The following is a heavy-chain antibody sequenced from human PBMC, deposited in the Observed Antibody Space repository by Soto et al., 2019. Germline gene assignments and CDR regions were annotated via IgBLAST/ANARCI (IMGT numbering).Heavy chain of an antibody. J-gene: IGHJ6*02. D-gene: IGHD4-17*01. Sequence: PGGSLRLSCAASGFTFRSYWMHWVRQAPGKGLVWVSRITSDGSSTSYADSVKGRFTISRDNAKNTLYLQMNSLRAEDTAVYYCARAGDLNFGGMDVWGQGTTVTVSS. CDR2: ITSDGSST. CDR3: ARAGDLNFGGMDV. V-gene: IGHV3-74*01. CDR1: GFTFRSYW.